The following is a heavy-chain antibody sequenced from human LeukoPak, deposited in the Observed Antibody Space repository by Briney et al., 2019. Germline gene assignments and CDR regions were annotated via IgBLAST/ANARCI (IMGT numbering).Heavy chain of an antibody. CDR3: ARDFIVSYYDSSGFGY. V-gene: IGHV3-7*05. CDR1: GFTFSSYW. D-gene: IGHD3-22*01. CDR2: IKQDGSEK. J-gene: IGHJ4*02. Sequence: GGSLRLSCAASGFTFSSYWMSWVRQAPGKGLEWVANIKQDGSEKYYVGSVKGRFTISRDNTKNSLYLQMNSLRAEDTAVYYCARDFIVSYYDSSGFGYWGQGTLVTVSS.